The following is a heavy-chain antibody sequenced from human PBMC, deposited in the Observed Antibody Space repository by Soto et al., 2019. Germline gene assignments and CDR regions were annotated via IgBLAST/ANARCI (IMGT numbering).Heavy chain of an antibody. CDR2: INHSGST. CDR3: ARKYCGYDLDY. Sequence: QVQLQQWGAGLLKPSETLSLTCAVYGGSFSGYYWSWIRQPPGKGLEWTGEINHSGSTNYNPSLNGRVTISVDTSKNQFSLKPSSVNAADTAVYYCARKYCGYDLDYWGQGTLVTVSS. J-gene: IGHJ4*02. CDR1: GGSFSGYY. V-gene: IGHV4-34*01. D-gene: IGHD5-12*01.